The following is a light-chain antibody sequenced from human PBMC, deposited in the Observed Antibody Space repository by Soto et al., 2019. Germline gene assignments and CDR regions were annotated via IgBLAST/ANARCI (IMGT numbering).Light chain of an antibody. Sequence: QTVVTQEPSFSVSPGGTVTLTFGLSSGPVFTSSYPNWYQQTPGQAPRTLIFNTNTRSSVVPDRFSGSILGDKAALTITGAQADDDSYYYCLLYLGGGIWVFGGGTKLTVL. J-gene: IGLJ3*02. V-gene: IGLV8-61*01. CDR2: NTN. CDR3: LLYLGGGIWV. CDR1: SGPVFTSSY.